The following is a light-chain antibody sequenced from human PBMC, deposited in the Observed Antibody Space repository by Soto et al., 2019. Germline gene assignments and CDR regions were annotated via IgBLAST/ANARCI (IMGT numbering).Light chain of an antibody. CDR2: GAS. V-gene: IGKV3-20*01. CDR1: QDVSSN. J-gene: IGKJ1*01. Sequence: MVVTQSPATRSLSPGERATLSCRASQDVSSNLAWYQQKPGQAPSLLIYGASTRATGTPARFSGSGSGTDGTLTISRLEPEDCAVYYCQQYGFSLRTFGQGTKVDIK. CDR3: QQYGFSLRT.